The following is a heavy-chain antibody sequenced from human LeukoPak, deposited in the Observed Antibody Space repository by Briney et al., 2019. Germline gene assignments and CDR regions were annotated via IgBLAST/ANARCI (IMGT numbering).Heavy chain of an antibody. CDR2: IRSKANSYAT. D-gene: IGHD4-17*01. J-gene: IGHJ4*02. CDR1: GFTFSGSA. Sequence: PGGSLRLSCAASGFTFSGSAMHWVRQASGKGLEWAGRIRSKANSYATAYAASVKGRFTISRDDSKNTAYLQMNSLRTEDTAVYYCTRLGYGDYLNYWGQGTLVTVSS. V-gene: IGHV3-73*01. CDR3: TRLGYGDYLNY.